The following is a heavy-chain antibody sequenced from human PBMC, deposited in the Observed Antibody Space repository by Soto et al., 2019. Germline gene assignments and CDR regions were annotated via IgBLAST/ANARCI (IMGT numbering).Heavy chain of an antibody. CDR3: ARDSSYDFWSGYYSFYYGMDV. CDR1: VGSISSYY. CDR2: IYTSGST. J-gene: IGHJ6*02. V-gene: IGHV4-4*07. D-gene: IGHD3-3*01. Sequence: PSETLSLTGTVSVGSISSYYWSWIRQRAGKGLEWIGRIYTSGSTNYNPSLKSRVTMSVDTSKNQFSLKLSSVTAADTAVYYCARDSSYDFWSGYYSFYYGMDVWGQGTTVTVSS.